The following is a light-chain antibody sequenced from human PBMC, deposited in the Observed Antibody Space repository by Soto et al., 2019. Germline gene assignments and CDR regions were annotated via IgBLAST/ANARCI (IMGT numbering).Light chain of an antibody. CDR3: QQYGSSPPYT. J-gene: IGKJ2*01. V-gene: IGKV3-20*01. Sequence: EIVLTQSPGTLSLSPGERATLSCRASQSVSSSYLAWYQQKPGQAPRLLIYGASSRATGIPDRFSGSGSGTDFTLTNSRLEPEDFAVYYCQQYGSSPPYTFDQGTKLEIK. CDR1: QSVSSSY. CDR2: GAS.